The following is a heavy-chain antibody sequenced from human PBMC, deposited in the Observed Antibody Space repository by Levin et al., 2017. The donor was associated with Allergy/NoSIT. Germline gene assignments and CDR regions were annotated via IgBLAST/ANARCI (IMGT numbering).Heavy chain of an antibody. D-gene: IGHD2-21*02. J-gene: IGHJ4*02. Sequence: MASETLSLTCSVSGASISTHYWTWFRQPPGKGLEWIGYIEYTGSTNYNPSVKSRVTMSLDTSKNQFSLKLSSVTAADTAVYYCTRHCGGDCYSGLDWGQGTLVTVSS. CDR1: GASISTHY. CDR2: IEYTGST. CDR3: TRHCGGDCYSGLD. V-gene: IGHV4-59*08.